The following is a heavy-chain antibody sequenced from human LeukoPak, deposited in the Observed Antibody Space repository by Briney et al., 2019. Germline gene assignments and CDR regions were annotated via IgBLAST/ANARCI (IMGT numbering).Heavy chain of an antibody. D-gene: IGHD3-3*01. CDR3: ARVPGGGVVIAYYFDY. CDR1: GFTFSSYW. J-gene: IGHJ4*02. Sequence: GGSLRLSCAASGFTFSSYWMSWVRQAPGKGLEWVANIKQDGSEKYYADSVKGRFTISRDNSESTLYLQMNSLRAEDTAVYYCARVPGGGVVIAYYFDYWGQGTLVAVSS. CDR2: IKQDGSEK. V-gene: IGHV3-7*01.